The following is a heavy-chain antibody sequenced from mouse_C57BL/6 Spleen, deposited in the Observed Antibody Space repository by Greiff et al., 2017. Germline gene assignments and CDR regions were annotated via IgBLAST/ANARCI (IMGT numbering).Heavy chain of an antibody. CDR3: AGSSLIYDGYPNYFDY. CDR1: GYTFTGYW. V-gene: IGHV1-9*01. Sequence: QVQLQQSGAELMKPGASVKLSCKATGYTFTGYWIAWVRQRPGHGLEWIGEILPGSGSTNYNEKFKGKATFTADTSSNTAYMQLSSLTTEDSAIYYCAGSSLIYDGYPNYFDYWGQGTTLTVSS. J-gene: IGHJ2*01. D-gene: IGHD2-3*01. CDR2: ILPGSGST.